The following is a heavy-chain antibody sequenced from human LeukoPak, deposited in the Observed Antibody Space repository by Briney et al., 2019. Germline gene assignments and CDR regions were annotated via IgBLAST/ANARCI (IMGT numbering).Heavy chain of an antibody. CDR1: GYSISSGYN. J-gene: IGHJ4*02. CDR3: ARRAAYGSSSGGFDY. V-gene: IGHV4-38-2*02. Sequence: SETLSLTCTGSGYSISSGYNWGWVRESPGKGLEWIGSISQSGSTYYNPSLKSRVTISADTSKNQLSLKLSSVTAADTAVYYCARRAAYGSSSGGFDYWGQGILVSVSS. D-gene: IGHD6-6*01. CDR2: ISQSGST.